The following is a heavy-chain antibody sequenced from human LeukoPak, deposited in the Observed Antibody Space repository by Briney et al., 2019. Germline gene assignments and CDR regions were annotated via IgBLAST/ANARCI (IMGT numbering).Heavy chain of an antibody. CDR1: GFTFSSYA. V-gene: IGHV3-30-3*01. J-gene: IGHJ4*02. CDR3: AREPSRGTHFDY. CDR2: ISYDGSNK. D-gene: IGHD1-1*01. Sequence: GGSLRLSCAASGFTFSSYAMHWVRQAPGKGLEGVAVISYDGSNKYYADSVKGRFTISRDNSKNTLYLQMNSLRAEDTAVYYCAREPSRGTHFDYWGQGTLVTVSS.